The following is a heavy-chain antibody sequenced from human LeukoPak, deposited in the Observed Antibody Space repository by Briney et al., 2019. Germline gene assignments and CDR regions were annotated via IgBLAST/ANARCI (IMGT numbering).Heavy chain of an antibody. J-gene: IGHJ6*03. D-gene: IGHD3/OR15-3a*01. CDR3: ARDGLLTRTGMDV. Sequence: GASVKVSCKASGGGALSDYTISWVRQAPGQGLEWKGAILPMLGTAKYAQTFQGRVTITTDDSSSTVYMELSSLRFEDTASYFCARDGLLTRTGMDVWGEGTTVIVSS. CDR2: ILPMLGTA. V-gene: IGHV1-69*16. CDR1: GGGALSDYT.